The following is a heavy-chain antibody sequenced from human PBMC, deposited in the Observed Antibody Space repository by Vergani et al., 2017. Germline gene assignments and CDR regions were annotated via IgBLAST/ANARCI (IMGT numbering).Heavy chain of an antibody. CDR1: GGSFSGYY. CDR2: INNSGST. Sequence: QVQLQQWGAGLLKPSETLSLTCAVYGGSFSGYYWSWIRQPPGKGLEWIGEINNSGSTNYNPSLKSRVTISIDTSKNQYSLKLSYVTAADTAVYYCAGGLRYSSYYYYYDMDVWGKGTTVTVSS. J-gene: IGHJ6*03. CDR3: AGGLRYSSYYYYYDMDV. D-gene: IGHD4-11*01. V-gene: IGHV4-34*01.